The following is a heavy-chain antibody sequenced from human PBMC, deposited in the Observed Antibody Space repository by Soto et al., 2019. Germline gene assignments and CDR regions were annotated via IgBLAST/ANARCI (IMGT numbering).Heavy chain of an antibody. CDR1: VFTFSRYS. J-gene: IGHJ6*02. CDR2: IGTRSDI. D-gene: IGHD2-21*02. Sequence: GGPLRLSCASSVFTFSRYSMNWVRQAPGKGLEWVSSIGTRSDIYYADSVKGRFTISRDNAKNSLSLQMDSLRAEDTGVYYCAREETAWPLAYGLDVWGQGTTVTVSS. V-gene: IGHV3-21*01. CDR3: AREETAWPLAYGLDV.